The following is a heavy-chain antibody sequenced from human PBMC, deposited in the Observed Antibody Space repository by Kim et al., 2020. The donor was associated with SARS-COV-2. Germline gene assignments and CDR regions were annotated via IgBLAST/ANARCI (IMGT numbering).Heavy chain of an antibody. J-gene: IGHJ5*01. CDR1: DGSLTGYY. D-gene: IGHD1-26*01. CDR3: ARENPALGATAFLDS. V-gene: IGHV4-34*01. CDR2: INHSGDT. Sequence: SETLSLTCTVEDGSLTGYYWSWVRQVSGKGLEWIGQINHSGDTIYNPSLKSRLTMSVDTSRNQFSLKVTSVSDADTAVYYCARENPALGATAFLDSLG.